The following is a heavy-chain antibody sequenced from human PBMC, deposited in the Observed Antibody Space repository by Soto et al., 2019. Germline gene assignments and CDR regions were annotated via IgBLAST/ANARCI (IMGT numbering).Heavy chain of an antibody. CDR1: GGSISSGGYY. V-gene: IGHV4-31*03. D-gene: IGHD4-17*01. CDR3: ARGGSTVTKENLLLFDY. J-gene: IGHJ4*02. Sequence: QVQLQESGPGLVKPSQTLSLTCTVSGGSISSGGYYWSWIRQHPGKGLEWIGYIYYSGSTYYNPSLKSRVTISVDTSKNQFSLKLSSVTAADTAVYYCARGGSTVTKENLLLFDYWGRGTLVTVSS. CDR2: IYYSGST.